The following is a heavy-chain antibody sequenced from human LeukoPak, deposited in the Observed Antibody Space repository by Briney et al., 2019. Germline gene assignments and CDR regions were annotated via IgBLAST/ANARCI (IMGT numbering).Heavy chain of an antibody. J-gene: IGHJ4*02. CDR3: ARSYYDSSGYFPVDY. CDR1: GGSFSGYY. Sequence: SETLSLTCAVYGGSFSGYYWSWIRQPPGKGLEWIGYIYYSGSTNYNPSLKSRVTISVDTSKNQFSLKLSSVTAADTAVYYCARSYYDSSGYFPVDYWGQGTLVTVSS. V-gene: IGHV4-59*08. D-gene: IGHD3-22*01. CDR2: IYYSGST.